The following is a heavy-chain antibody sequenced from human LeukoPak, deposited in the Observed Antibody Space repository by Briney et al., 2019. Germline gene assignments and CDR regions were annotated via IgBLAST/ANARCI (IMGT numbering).Heavy chain of an antibody. CDR1: GFTFSHFW. CDR2: IKKTGSET. J-gene: IGHJ4*02. D-gene: IGHD2-15*01. CDR3: AREDGYCSGGNCYSYFDS. Sequence: GGSLRLSCAASGFTFSHFWMSWVRQAPGKGLEWVAYIKKTGSETYYVDSVKGRFTIARDNTRNSLFLQMYSLRAEDTAVYFCAREDGYCSGGNCYSYFDSWGQGTLVTVSS. V-gene: IGHV3-7*01.